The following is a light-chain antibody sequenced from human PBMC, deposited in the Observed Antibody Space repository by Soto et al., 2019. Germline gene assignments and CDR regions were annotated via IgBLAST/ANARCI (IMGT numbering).Light chain of an antibody. J-gene: IGLJ2*01. Sequence: SYVLTQPPSVSVAPGQTARITCGGNNIGSKSVHWSQQKPGQAPVLVVYDDRGRPSGIPERISGSNSGNTATLTISRVEAGDEADYYCQVWDSSSDAVVFGGGTKLTVL. V-gene: IGLV3-21*02. CDR2: DDR. CDR1: NIGSKS. CDR3: QVWDSSSDAVV.